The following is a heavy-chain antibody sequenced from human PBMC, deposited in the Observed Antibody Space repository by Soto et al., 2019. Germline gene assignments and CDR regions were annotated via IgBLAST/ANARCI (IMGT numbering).Heavy chain of an antibody. CDR1: GGCINSYY. D-gene: IGHD5-12*01. V-gene: IGHV4-4*07. Sequence: NPXASLWLTCTVCGGCINSYYWSWIREPTGKGLEWIGRIYFSGETNYNPSLKSRLTMSVDTSKTQFSLKLSSVTAADTAVYYCARDSSYSGYNYSGMDVWGQGTTVTVSS. CDR2: IYFSGET. J-gene: IGHJ6*02. CDR3: ARDSSYSGYNYSGMDV.